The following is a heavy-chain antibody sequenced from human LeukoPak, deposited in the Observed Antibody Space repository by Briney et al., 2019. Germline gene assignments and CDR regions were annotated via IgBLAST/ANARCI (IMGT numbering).Heavy chain of an antibody. CDR1: GGSISSYY. CDR3: ARHPCSGGSCPTPFDP. J-gene: IGHJ5*02. D-gene: IGHD2-15*01. CDR2: IYSCGRT. Sequence: PSETLSLTCTVSGGSISSYYWRWIRQPPGKGLEWIGYIYSCGRTSHNPSLKSRVTISVDPSKHQSSLKPSSVPAAHTAVYYCARHPCSGGSCPTPFDPWGQRTLVTVSS. V-gene: IGHV4-59*08.